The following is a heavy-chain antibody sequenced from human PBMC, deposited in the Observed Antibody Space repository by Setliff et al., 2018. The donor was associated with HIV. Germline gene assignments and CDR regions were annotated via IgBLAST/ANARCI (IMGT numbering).Heavy chain of an antibody. CDR3: ARVVEAGIAVAGPPDY. V-gene: IGHV3-7*03. Sequence: GESLKISCAASGFIFSHYWMSWVRQAPGKGLEWVANTKQDESEKYYLDSVKGRFTISRDNAGNSLYLQMNSLTAEDTAVYYCARVVEAGIAVAGPPDYWGQGTLVTVSS. CDR1: GFIFSHYW. D-gene: IGHD6-19*01. J-gene: IGHJ4*02. CDR2: TKQDESEK.